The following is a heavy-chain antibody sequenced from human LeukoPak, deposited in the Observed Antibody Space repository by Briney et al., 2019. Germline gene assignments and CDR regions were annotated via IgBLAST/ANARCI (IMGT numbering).Heavy chain of an antibody. V-gene: IGHV4-34*01. J-gene: IGHJ6*03. CDR2: INHSGST. Sequence: PSETLSLTCAVYGGSFSGYYWSWIRQPPGKGLEWIGEINHSGSTNYNPSLKSRVTISVDTSKNQFSLKLSSVTAEGTAVYYSARAGRSRLVPAAILSRYYYYYMDVWGKGTTVTVSS. D-gene: IGHD2-2*01. CDR1: GGSFSGYY. CDR3: ARAGRSRLVPAAILSRYYYYYMDV.